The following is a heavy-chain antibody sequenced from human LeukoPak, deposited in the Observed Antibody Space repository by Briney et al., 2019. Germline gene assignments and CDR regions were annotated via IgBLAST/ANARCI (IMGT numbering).Heavy chain of an antibody. J-gene: IGHJ1*01. CDR1: GGSISSSSYY. V-gene: IGHV4-39*01. Sequence: PSETLSLTCTVSGGSISSSSYYWGWIRQPPGKGLEWIGSIYYSGSTYYNPSLKSRVTISVDTSKNQFSLKLSSVTAADTAVYYCARHPFEEDTAMVYFQHWGQGTLVTVSS. D-gene: IGHD5-18*01. CDR2: IYYSGST. CDR3: ARHPFEEDTAMVYFQH.